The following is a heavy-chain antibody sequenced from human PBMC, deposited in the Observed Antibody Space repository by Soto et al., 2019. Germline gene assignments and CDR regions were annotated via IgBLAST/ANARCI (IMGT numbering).Heavy chain of an antibody. CDR3: ARGYCSSTSCYAGLFDY. CDR1: GGSISSYY. D-gene: IGHD2-2*01. J-gene: IGHJ4*02. Sequence: SEXLSLTCTVSGGSISSYYWGWIRQPPGKGLEWIESISYSGSPNYNPSLGTRVTMSIDTSRNQFSLQLSSVTAADTAVYYCARGYCSSTSCYAGLFDYWGPGILVTVSS. V-gene: IGHV4-59*01. CDR2: ISYSGSP.